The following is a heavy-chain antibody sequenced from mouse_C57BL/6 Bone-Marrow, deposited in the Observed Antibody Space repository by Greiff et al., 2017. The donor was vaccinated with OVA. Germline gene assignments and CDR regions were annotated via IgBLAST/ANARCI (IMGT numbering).Heavy chain of an antibody. Sequence: VQLQQSGAELARPGASVKLSCKASGYTFTSYGISWVKQRTGQGLEWIGEIYPRSGNTYYNEKFKGKATLTADKSSSTAYMELRSLTSEDSSVYFCATYYSKRGGGYWGQGTTLTVSS. J-gene: IGHJ2*01. V-gene: IGHV1-81*01. CDR3: ATYYSKRGGGY. CDR1: GYTFTSYG. D-gene: IGHD2-5*01. CDR2: IYPRSGNT.